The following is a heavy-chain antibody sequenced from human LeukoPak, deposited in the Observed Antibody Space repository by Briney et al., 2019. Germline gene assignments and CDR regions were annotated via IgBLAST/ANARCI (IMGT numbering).Heavy chain of an antibody. J-gene: IGHJ4*02. D-gene: IGHD2-2*01. CDR2: IYTSGST. V-gene: IGHV4-61*02. CDR3: ARGGGEDIVVVPPAIPGFDY. Sequence: SETLSLTCTGSGGSISSGSYYWSWLRQPAGKGLEWIGRIYTSGSTNYNPSLKSRVTISVDTSKNQFSLKLSSVTAADPAGYYCARGGGEDIVVVPPAIPGFDYWGQGTLVTVSS. CDR1: GGSISSGSYY.